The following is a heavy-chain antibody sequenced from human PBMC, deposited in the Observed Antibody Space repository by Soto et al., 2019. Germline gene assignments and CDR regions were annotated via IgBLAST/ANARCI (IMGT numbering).Heavy chain of an antibody. D-gene: IGHD6-19*01. Sequence: GGPLRLSCESSGFTFRNYDMTWVRQAPGKGLEWVSSISLSDSGKFYADSVKGRFTIYRDNFKNTLYTQMNSMSVEDTALYYCARRIAVAVPYYYGVDVWGPGTTVTLS. CDR2: ISLSDSGK. CDR1: GFTFRNYD. J-gene: IGHJ6*02. V-gene: IGHV3-23*01. CDR3: ARRIAVAVPYYYGVDV.